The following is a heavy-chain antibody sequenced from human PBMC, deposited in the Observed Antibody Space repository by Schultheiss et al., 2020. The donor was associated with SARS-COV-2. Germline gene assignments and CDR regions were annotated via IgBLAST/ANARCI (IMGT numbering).Heavy chain of an antibody. CDR1: GFTFSSYA. CDR3: VKNGGDFDWLLAFDY. CDR2: ISSNGGST. V-gene: IGHV3-64D*08. J-gene: IGHJ4*02. D-gene: IGHD3-9*01. Sequence: GGSLRLSCSASGFTFSSYAMHWVRQAPGKGLEYVSAISSNGGSTYYADSVKGIFTISRDNSKNTLYLQMSSLRAEDTAVYYCVKNGGDFDWLLAFDYWGQGTLVTVSS.